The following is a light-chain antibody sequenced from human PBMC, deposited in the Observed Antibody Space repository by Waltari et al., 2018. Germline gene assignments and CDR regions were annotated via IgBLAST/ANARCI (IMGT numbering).Light chain of an antibody. CDR2: DVS. CDR3: TSFTSSRTYV. J-gene: IGLJ1*01. Sequence: QSALTQPVSVSGSPGQSIAISCTGTSSDVGGSDYVFWYQHHPGKVPKLMIYDVSARPSGVSNRFSGSKSGNTASLTISGLQAEDEADYYCTSFTSSRTYVFGTGTKVTVL. CDR1: SSDVGGSDY. V-gene: IGLV2-14*03.